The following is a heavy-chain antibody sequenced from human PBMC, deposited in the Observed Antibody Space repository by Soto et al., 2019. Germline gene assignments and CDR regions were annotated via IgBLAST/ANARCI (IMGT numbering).Heavy chain of an antibody. J-gene: IGHJ5*02. Sequence: QVQLQESGPGLVKPSQTLSLTCTVSGGSISSGVYYWSWIRQHPGKVLEWIGDIYYSGSTYYNPTPQSRVTLSVDTSKNRFSLRLSSVTAAATAVYYCASALTGYSVSTWFAPWGPGTLVSFSS. V-gene: IGHV4-31*03. CDR3: ASALTGYSVSTWFAP. D-gene: IGHD2-15*01. CDR2: IYYSGST. CDR1: GGSISSGVYY.